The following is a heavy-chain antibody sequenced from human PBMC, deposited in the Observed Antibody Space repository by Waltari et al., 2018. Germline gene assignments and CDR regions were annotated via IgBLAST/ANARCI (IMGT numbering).Heavy chain of an antibody. D-gene: IGHD2-15*01. CDR3: AKDDGGIGGYSYNWRLLGLDY. J-gene: IGHJ4*02. CDR2: ISYCGSNK. CDR1: GFPFSNYG. V-gene: IGHV3-30*18. Sequence: QVQLVESGGGVVKPGRSLSLSCAASGFPFSNYGMHWVRQAPGKGLEWVAIISYCGSNKAYADSGKGRFTISRDNSKNTLYLQMSSLRVEDTALYYCAKDDGGIGGYSYNWRLLGLDYWGQGTLVTVSS.